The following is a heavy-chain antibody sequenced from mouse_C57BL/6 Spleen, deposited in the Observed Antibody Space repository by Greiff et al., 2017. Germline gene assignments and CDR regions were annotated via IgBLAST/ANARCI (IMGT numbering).Heavy chain of an antibody. J-gene: IGHJ4*01. CDR2: IYPGSGST. CDR3: ARGVGYYAMDY. V-gene: IGHV1-55*01. CDR1: GYTFTSYW. D-gene: IGHD1-1*02. Sequence: QVHVKQPGAELVKPGASVKMSCKASGYTFTSYWITWVKQRPGQGLEWIGDIYPGSGSTNYNEKFKSKATLTVDTSSSTAYMQLSSLTSEDSAVYYCARGVGYYAMDYWGQGTSVTVSS.